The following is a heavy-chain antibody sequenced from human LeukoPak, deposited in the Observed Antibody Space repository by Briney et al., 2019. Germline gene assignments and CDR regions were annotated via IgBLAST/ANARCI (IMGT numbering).Heavy chain of an antibody. CDR3: AKDRLESWSGFYFGLFDY. CDR2: ISNSGRST. Sequence: GGTLRLSCATSGFTFSRYAMSWVRQAPGKGLEWVSGISNSGRSTYYADPVKGRFTISRDNSKSTLYLQMNSLRAEDTAVYYCAKDRLESWSGFYFGLFDYWGQGALVTVAS. CDR1: GFTFSRYA. J-gene: IGHJ4*02. V-gene: IGHV3-23*01. D-gene: IGHD3-3*01.